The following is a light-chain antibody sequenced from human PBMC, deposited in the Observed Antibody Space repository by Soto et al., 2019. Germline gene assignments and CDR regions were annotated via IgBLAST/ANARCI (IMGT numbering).Light chain of an antibody. J-gene: IGKJ2*01. CDR3: HQYDNPPQT. V-gene: IGKV3-20*01. Sequence: EIVLTQSPGTLSLSPGERATLSCRASQSVSNNYLAWYQQKPGQAPRVLIYGASKRATGIPDSFSGSGSGTDFSLTISRLEPEDFAVYYCHQYDNPPQTYGQGTKVDIK. CDR1: QSVSNNY. CDR2: GAS.